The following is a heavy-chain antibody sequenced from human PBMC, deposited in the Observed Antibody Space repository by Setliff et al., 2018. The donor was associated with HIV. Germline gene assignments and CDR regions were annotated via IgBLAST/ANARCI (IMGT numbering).Heavy chain of an antibody. Sequence: KPSETLSLTCAVSGVSTSNNNYWWSWVRQPPGKGLEWIGEAYHRGNTNYNPSLKSRVTMSVDKSLNQVSLKLSSVTAADTAVYYCARVGYHGSGRYSFDYWGQGTLVTVSS. CDR1: GVSTSNNNYW. CDR3: ARVGYHGSGRYSFDY. J-gene: IGHJ4*02. D-gene: IGHD3-10*01. CDR2: AYHRGNT. V-gene: IGHV4-4*02.